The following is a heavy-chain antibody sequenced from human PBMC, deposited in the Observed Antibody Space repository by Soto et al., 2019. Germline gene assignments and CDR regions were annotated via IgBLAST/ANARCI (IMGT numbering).Heavy chain of an antibody. CDR3: ARDRGCSSTRCYTANYYYYYGMDV. Sequence: SSVKVSCKASGYTFTSYGISWVRQAPGQGLEWMGWISAYNGNTNYAQKLQGRVTMTTDTSTSTAYMELRSLRSDDTAVYYCARDRGCSSTRCYTANYYYYYGMDVWGQGTTVTVSS. D-gene: IGHD2-2*02. CDR1: GYTFTSYG. CDR2: ISAYNGNT. V-gene: IGHV1-18*04. J-gene: IGHJ6*02.